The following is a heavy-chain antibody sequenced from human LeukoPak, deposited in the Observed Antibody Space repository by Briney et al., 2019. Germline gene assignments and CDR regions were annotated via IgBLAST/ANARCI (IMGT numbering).Heavy chain of an antibody. Sequence: GGSLRLSCAASGFTFSSYGMSWVRQAPGKGLEWVSAISGSGGSTYYADSVKGRFTISRDNSKNTLYLQMNSLRAEDTAVYYCAKGHYYYDSSPLDYWGQGTLVTVSS. J-gene: IGHJ4*02. CDR3: AKGHYYYDSSPLDY. CDR1: GFTFSSYG. D-gene: IGHD3-22*01. CDR2: ISGSGGST. V-gene: IGHV3-23*01.